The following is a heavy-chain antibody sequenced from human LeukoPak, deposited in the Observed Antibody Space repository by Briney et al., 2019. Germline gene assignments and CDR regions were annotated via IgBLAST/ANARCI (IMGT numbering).Heavy chain of an antibody. D-gene: IGHD5-12*01. CDR3: ARAGPGGGYSGYDVFDY. Sequence: GGSLRLSCAASGFTFSSYAMSWVRQAPGKGLEWVSAISGSGGSTYYADSVKGRFTISRDNSKNTLYLQMNSLRSEDTAVYYCARAGPGGGYSGYDVFDYWGQGTLVTVS. CDR2: ISGSGGST. CDR1: GFTFSSYA. V-gene: IGHV3-23*01. J-gene: IGHJ4*02.